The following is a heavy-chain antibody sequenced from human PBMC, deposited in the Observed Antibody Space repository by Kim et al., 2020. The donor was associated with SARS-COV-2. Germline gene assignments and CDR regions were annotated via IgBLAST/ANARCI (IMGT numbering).Heavy chain of an antibody. CDR3: ARVLAREYSSGWYGYFDY. D-gene: IGHD6-19*01. V-gene: IGHV1-69*04. J-gene: IGHJ4*02. Sequence: QGRVTITADKSTSTAYMELSSLRSEDTAVYYCARVLAREYSSGWYGYFDYWGQGTLVTVSS.